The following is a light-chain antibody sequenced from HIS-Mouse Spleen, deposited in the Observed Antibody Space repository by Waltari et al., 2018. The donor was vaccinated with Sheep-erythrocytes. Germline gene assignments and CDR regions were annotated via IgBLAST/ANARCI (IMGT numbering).Light chain of an antibody. Sequence: QSALTQPRSVSGSPAQSVPISCTGTSSDVGGYNYVPWYQQHPGKAPKLMIYDVSKRPSGVPDRFSGSKSGNTASLTISGLQAEDEADYYCCSYAGSYTLVFGGGTKLTVL. V-gene: IGLV2-11*01. J-gene: IGLJ2*01. CDR1: SSDVGGYNY. CDR2: DVS. CDR3: CSYAGSYTLV.